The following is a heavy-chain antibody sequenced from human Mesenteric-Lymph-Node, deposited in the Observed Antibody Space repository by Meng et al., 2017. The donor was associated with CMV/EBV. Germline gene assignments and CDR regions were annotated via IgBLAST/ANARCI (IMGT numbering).Heavy chain of an antibody. J-gene: IGHJ5*02. V-gene: IGHV3-74*01. Sequence: GESLKISCAASGFTFSDHYMDWVRQAPGKGLVWVSRINGDGSTTTYADSVKGRFTISRDNAKNTLYLQMNSLRAEDTAVYYCASGSGSGWFDPWGQGTLVTVSS. CDR2: INGDGSTT. D-gene: IGHD2-15*01. CDR3: ASGSGSGWFDP. CDR1: GFTFSDHY.